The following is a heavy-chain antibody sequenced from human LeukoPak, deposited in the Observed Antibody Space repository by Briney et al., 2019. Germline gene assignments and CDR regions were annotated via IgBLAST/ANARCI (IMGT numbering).Heavy chain of an antibody. D-gene: IGHD2-21*02. CDR1: GFTFSSYA. J-gene: IGHJ4*02. CDR2: IYTGGST. CDR3: ARGQSYCGADCYSD. Sequence: GRSLRLSCAASGFTFSSYAMHWVRQTPGKGLDWVSVIYTGGSTNYGDSVKGRFTISRDNSKNTLYLQMNSLRADDTAIYYCARGQSYCGADCYSDWGQGTLVTVSS. V-gene: IGHV3-66*01.